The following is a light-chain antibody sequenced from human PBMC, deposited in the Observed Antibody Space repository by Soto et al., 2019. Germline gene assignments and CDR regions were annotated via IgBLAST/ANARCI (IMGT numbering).Light chain of an antibody. V-gene: IGLV1-51*01. CDR3: GAWDNNLSGYV. CDR2: DNT. Sequence: QSVLTQPPSLSAAPGQKVTISCSGSNSDIGSNSVSRYQQLPGTAPKLLIYDNTKRPSGIPDRFSGSKSGTSATLGITGLQTGDEADYYCGAWDNNLSGYVFGAGTKVTVL. J-gene: IGLJ1*01. CDR1: NSDIGSNS.